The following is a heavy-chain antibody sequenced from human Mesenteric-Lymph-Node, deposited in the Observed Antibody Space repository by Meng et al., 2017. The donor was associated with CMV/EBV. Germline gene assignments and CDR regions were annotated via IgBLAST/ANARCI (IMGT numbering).Heavy chain of an antibody. CDR3: ASAPGWELPFDY. D-gene: IGHD1-26*01. V-gene: IGHV4-4*02. Sequence: CAVSGGSISSTNLWSWVRQPPGKGLEWIGEIYHSGSTNYNPSLKSRVAISVDKSKNQFSLKLSSATAADTAVYYCASAPGWELPFDYWGQGTLVTVSS. J-gene: IGHJ4*02. CDR2: IYHSGST. CDR1: GGSISSTNL.